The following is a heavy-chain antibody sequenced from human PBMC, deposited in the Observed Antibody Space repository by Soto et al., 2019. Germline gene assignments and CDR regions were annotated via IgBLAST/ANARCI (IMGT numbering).Heavy chain of an antibody. CDR1: GFTFSSYA. CDR2: ISGSGGST. J-gene: IGHJ4*02. Sequence: PGGSLRLSCAASGFTFSSYAMSWVRQAPGKGLEWVSAISGSGGSTYYADSVKGRFTISRDNSKNTLYLQMNSLRAEDTAVYYCAKLHSLAYCGGDCYSFDYWGQGTLVTVSS. D-gene: IGHD2-21*02. V-gene: IGHV3-23*01. CDR3: AKLHSLAYCGGDCYSFDY.